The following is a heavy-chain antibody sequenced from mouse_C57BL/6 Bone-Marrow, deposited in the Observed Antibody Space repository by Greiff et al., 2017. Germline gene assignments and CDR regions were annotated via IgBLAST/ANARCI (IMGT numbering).Heavy chain of an antibody. Sequence: EVKLVESGGGLVKPGGSLKLSCAASGFTFSDYGMHWVRQAPEKGLEWVAYISSGSSTIYYADTVKGRFTISRDNAKNTLFLQMTSLRSEDTAMYYCARIHDGYYPLDYWGQGTTLTVSS. J-gene: IGHJ2*01. CDR1: GFTFSDYG. D-gene: IGHD2-3*01. CDR3: ARIHDGYYPLDY. CDR2: ISSGSSTI. V-gene: IGHV5-17*01.